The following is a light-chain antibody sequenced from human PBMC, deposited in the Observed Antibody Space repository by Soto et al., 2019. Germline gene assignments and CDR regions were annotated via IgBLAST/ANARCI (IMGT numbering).Light chain of an antibody. CDR3: QVCESNSVFV. CDR1: NIGSQS. V-gene: IGLV3-21*02. J-gene: IGLJ1*01. CDR2: DDA. Sequence: SCQIAQTPAVSVAPGQTARITCGGNNIGSQSVHWYQQKPGQAPVLVVYDDADRPSGVPERFSGSKSGNMATLTISRVEAGDEADYYCQVCESNSVFVFGIGTKVTVL.